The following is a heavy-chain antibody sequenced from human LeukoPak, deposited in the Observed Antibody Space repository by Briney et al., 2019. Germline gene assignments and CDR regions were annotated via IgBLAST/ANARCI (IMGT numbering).Heavy chain of an antibody. J-gene: IGHJ4*02. D-gene: IGHD3-16*02. CDR2: IDTAGNT. V-gene: IGHV3-13*04. Sequence: PGGSLRLSCAASGFTFSNYDIHWVRQVTGKRLEWVSSIDTAGNTYYADSVKGRFILSRENVKTSVYLQMDSLGAGDTAVYYCTRERVGVGRLSDLDYWGQGTLVTLSS. CDR1: GFTFSNYD. CDR3: TRERVGVGRLSDLDY.